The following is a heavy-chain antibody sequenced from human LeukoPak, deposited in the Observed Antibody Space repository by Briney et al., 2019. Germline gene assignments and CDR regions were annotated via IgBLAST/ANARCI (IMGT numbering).Heavy chain of an antibody. D-gene: IGHD2-2*01. V-gene: IGHV2-5*01. CDR1: GFSLTTSAVG. J-gene: IGHJ4*02. Sequence: SGPTLVNPTQTLTLTCTFSGFSLTTSAVGVGWIRQPPGKALEWLALIYWNDDKRYSLSLKSRLTITKDTSKNQVVLTMTNMDPVDTATYYCAHCSGTSCLGPADYWGQGTLVTVSS. CDR3: AHCSGTSCLGPADY. CDR2: IYWNDDK.